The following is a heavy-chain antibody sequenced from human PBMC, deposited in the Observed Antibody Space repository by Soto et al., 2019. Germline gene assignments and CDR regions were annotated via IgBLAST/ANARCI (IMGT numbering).Heavy chain of an antibody. CDR1: GYTFTSYG. V-gene: IGHV1-18*01. CDR3: ARDLGGLYIVVVQAAAFDY. J-gene: IGHJ4*02. Sequence: QVQLVQSGAEVKKPGASVKVSCKASGYTFTSYGISWVRQAPGQGLEWMGRISAYNGNTNYAQTLQGRVTMTTDTSTITDYMELSSLRSDDTAVYYCARDLGGLYIVVVQAAAFDYWGQGTLVTVSS. D-gene: IGHD2-2*01. CDR2: ISAYNGNT.